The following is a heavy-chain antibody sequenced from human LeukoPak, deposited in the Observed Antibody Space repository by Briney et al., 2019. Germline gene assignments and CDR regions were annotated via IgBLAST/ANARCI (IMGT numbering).Heavy chain of an antibody. CDR2: ISAYNAHT. V-gene: IGHV1-18*01. J-gene: IGHJ4*02. D-gene: IGHD6-13*01. CDR1: GYTFTNYG. Sequence: GGSLRLSCAASGYTFTNYGISWVRQAPGQGLEWMGWISAYNAHTNYAQKFQGRVTMTTDTSTSTAYMDLRSLRSDDTAVYYCARDKGYSSSWHPYDYWGQGTLVTVSS. CDR3: ARDKGYSSSWHPYDY.